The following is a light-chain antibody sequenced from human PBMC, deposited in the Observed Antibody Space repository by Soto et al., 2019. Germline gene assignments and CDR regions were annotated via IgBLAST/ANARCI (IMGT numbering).Light chain of an antibody. J-gene: IGKJ1*01. CDR3: QQSYSTLGT. V-gene: IGKV1-39*01. CDR2: AAS. CDR1: HSINNY. Sequence: QMTQSPSSLSASVGDRVIITCRADHSINNYLTWYQQKPGQVPKLLIYAASTLQSGVPSRFSGSGSGRVFTLTINSLQPEDFATYYCQQSYSTLGTFGRGTRVEI.